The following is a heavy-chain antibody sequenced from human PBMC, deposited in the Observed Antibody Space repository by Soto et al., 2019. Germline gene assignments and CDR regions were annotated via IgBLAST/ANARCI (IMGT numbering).Heavy chain of an antibody. CDR2: IYYTGST. CDR3: CIAPPGPSTPWDF. CDR1: GGSMSRGGQS. D-gene: IGHD3-10*01. V-gene: IGHV4-30-2*01. Sequence: TLSLTCAVSGGSMSRGGQSWSWIRQPPGKGLEWLGFIYYTGSTYYNPSLKSRVTLSVDRSKNQFSLNLTSVTAADTAMYFCCIAPPGPSTPWDFWGQGTMVSV. J-gene: IGHJ6*02.